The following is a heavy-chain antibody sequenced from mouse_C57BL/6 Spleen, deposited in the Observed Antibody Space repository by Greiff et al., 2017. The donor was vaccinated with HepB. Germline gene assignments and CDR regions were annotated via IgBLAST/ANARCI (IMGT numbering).Heavy chain of an antibody. V-gene: IGHV5-12*01. D-gene: IGHD2-4*01. CDR2: ISNGGGST. Sequence: DVMLVESGGGLVQPGGSLKLSCAASGFTFSDYYMYWVRQTPEKRLEWVAYISNGGGSTYYPDTVKGRFTISRDNAKTTLYLQMSRLKSEDTAMYYCARPGIYCDNYYAMDYWGQGTSVTVSS. CDR3: ARPGIYCDNYYAMDY. J-gene: IGHJ4*01. CDR1: GFTFSDYY.